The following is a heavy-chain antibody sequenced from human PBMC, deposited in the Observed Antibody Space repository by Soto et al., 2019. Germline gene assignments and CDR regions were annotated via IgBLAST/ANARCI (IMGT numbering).Heavy chain of an antibody. CDR3: ARGWCSKGYYFDS. CDR2: IFDNGDV. D-gene: IGHD2-21*01. V-gene: IGHV4-59*01. J-gene: IGHJ4*02. Sequence: SETLALTCTVSGVSSTSFYWSWIRQSPGKGLEWIGYIFDNGDVKYNPSLMSRLTMSIDMSKNEFSLRLKSVTAADTAMYYCARGWCSKGYYFDSWGEGTLVTVSS. CDR1: GVSSTSFY.